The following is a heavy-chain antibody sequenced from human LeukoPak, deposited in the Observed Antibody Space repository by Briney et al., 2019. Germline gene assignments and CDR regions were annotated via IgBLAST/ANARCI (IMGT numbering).Heavy chain of an antibody. CDR2: ISYDGSNK. CDR1: GFTLSSYA. Sequence: GGSLRLSCAASGFTLSSYATHWVRQAPGKGLEWVAVISYDGSNKYYADSVKGRFTISRDNSKNTLYLQMNSLRAEETAVYYCAREEGSTSHFDYWGQGTLVTVSS. D-gene: IGHD2-2*01. V-gene: IGHV3-30-3*01. CDR3: AREEGSTSHFDY. J-gene: IGHJ4*02.